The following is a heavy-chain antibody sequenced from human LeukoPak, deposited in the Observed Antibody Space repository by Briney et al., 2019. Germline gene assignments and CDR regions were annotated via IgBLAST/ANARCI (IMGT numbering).Heavy chain of an antibody. V-gene: IGHV4-59*01. CDR2: IYYSGST. CDR1: GGSISSYY. Sequence: SGTLSLTCTVSGGSISSYYWSWIRQPPGKGLEWIGYIYYSGSTNYNPSLKSRVTISVDTSKNQFSLKLSSVTAADTAVYYCARDSGSYKPFDYWGQGTLVTVSS. CDR3: ARDSGSYKPFDY. D-gene: IGHD1-26*01. J-gene: IGHJ4*02.